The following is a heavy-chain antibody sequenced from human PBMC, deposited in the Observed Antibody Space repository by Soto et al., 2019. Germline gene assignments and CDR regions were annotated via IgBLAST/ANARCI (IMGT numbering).Heavy chain of an antibody. D-gene: IGHD3-22*01. J-gene: IGHJ4*02. V-gene: IGHV3-23*01. CDR1: GFTFNSYV. CDR3: ARGRYLDSIDYWVANLPFDH. CDR2: ISRSGRGSA. Sequence: EVQLLESGGALVQPGGSLRLSCAASGFTFNSYVMTWVRQAPGEGREWVSSISRSGRGSAYYADSVKGRFPISRDNSETTLFLQMNNLRDEATALYYCARGRYLDSIDYWVANLPFDHWGLGTLVTVSS.